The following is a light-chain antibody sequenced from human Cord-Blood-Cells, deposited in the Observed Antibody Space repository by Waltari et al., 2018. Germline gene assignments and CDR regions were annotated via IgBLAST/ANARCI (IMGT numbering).Light chain of an antibody. CDR3: SSYTSSSTL. Sequence: QSALTQPASVSGSPGQSITISCTGTSSAVGGFNYVSWYQQPPGKATKLIIYDVSNRPSGVANRFSGSKSGNTAALTISGLQAEVEADYYCSSYTSSSTLFGGGTKLTV. V-gene: IGLV2-14*01. CDR1: SSAVGGFNY. CDR2: DVS. J-gene: IGLJ2*01.